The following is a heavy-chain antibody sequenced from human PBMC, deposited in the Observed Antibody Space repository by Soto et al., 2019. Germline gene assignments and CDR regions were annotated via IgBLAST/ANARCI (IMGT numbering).Heavy chain of an antibody. CDR2: INHSGST. CDR3: ARGLGAMVRGETEAYGMDV. J-gene: IGHJ6*02. Sequence: PSETLSLPCAVYGGSFSGYYWSWIRQPPGKGLEWIGEINHSGSTNYNPSLKSRVTISVDTAKNQFSLKLSSVTAADTAVYCCARGLGAMVRGETEAYGMDVWGQGTTV. CDR1: GGSFSGYY. V-gene: IGHV4-34*01. D-gene: IGHD3-10*01.